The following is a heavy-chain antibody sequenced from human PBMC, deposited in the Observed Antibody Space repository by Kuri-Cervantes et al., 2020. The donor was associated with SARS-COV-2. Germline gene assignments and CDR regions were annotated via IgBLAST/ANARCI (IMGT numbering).Heavy chain of an antibody. D-gene: IGHD6-13*01. CDR1: GFTVSSNY. V-gene: IGHV3-53*01. J-gene: IGHJ4*02. CDR3: AKDHGYSSSWPIDY. Sequence: GGSLRLSCAASGFTVSSNYMSWVRQAPGRGLEWVSVIYSGGSTYYADSVKGRFTISRDNSKNTLYLQMNSLRAEDTAVYYCAKDHGYSSSWPIDYWGQGTLVTVSS. CDR2: IYSGGST.